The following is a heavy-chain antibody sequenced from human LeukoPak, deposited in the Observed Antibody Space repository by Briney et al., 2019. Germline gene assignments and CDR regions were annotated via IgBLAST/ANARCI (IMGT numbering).Heavy chain of an antibody. Sequence: ASVKVSCKASGYTFTSYYMHWVRQAPGQGLEWMRIINPSGGSTSYAQKFQGRVTMTRDVSTSTDYMELSSLRSEDTAVYYCARDNSVEDTAWWFDPWGQGTLVTVSS. CDR3: ARDNSVEDTAWWFDP. CDR1: GYTFTSYY. J-gene: IGHJ5*02. V-gene: IGHV1-46*01. D-gene: IGHD4-23*01. CDR2: INPSGGST.